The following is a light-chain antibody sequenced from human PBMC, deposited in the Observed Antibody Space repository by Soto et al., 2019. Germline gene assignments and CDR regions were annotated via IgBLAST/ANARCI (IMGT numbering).Light chain of an antibody. CDR1: RGISSY. V-gene: IGKV1-9*01. J-gene: IGKJ5*01. CDR2: SAS. CDR3: QQLNSYPQT. Sequence: IQLTQTPSSLSASVGDRTPIDXXASRGISSYLAWYQQKTGKAPKLLVYSASTLQSGVSSRFSGSGSGPDFTLTISSLQPEDSATYFCQQLNSYPQTFGQGTRLEIK.